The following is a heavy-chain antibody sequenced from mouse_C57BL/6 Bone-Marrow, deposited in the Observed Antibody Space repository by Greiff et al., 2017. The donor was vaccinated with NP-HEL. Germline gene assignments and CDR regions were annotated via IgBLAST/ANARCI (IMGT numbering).Heavy chain of an antibody. CDR3: GRDGGLRCYFDY. CDR2: INYDGSST. D-gene: IGHD2-4*01. Sequence: EVKLVESEGGLVQPGSSMKLSCTASGFTFSDYYMAWVRQVPEKGLEWVANINYDGSSTYYLHYLKIRFIISRDNAKNILYLQMSSLKSEDTATYCGGRDGGLRCYFDYWGQGTTLTVSS. J-gene: IGHJ2*01. CDR1: GFTFSDYY. V-gene: IGHV5-16*01.